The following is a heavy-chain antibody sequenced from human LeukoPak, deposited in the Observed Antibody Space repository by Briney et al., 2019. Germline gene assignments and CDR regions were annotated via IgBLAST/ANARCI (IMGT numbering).Heavy chain of an antibody. J-gene: IGHJ6*02. V-gene: IGHV3-23*01. Sequence: QPGGSLRLSCAASGFTFSSYAMNWVRQAPGKGLEWVSDISGSGGSTYHADSVKGRFTISRDNSKNTLYLQMNSLRAEDTAVYYCARDFYYGSGRRPYYYYYGMDVWGQGTTVTVSS. CDR2: ISGSGGST. CDR3: ARDFYYGSGRRPYYYYYGMDV. D-gene: IGHD3-10*01. CDR1: GFTFSSYA.